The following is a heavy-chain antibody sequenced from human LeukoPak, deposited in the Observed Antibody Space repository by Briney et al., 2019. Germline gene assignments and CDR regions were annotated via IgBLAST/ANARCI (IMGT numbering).Heavy chain of an antibody. CDR2: ISSSSSYT. J-gene: IGHJ4*02. CDR3: AYTSGYSYGWRYFDY. D-gene: IGHD5-18*01. Sequence: GGSLRLSCAASGFTFSDYYMSWIRQAPGKGLEWVSYISSSSSYTNYADSVKGRFTISRDNAKNSLYLQMNSLGAEDTAVYYCAYTSGYSYGWRYFDYWGQGTLVTVSS. CDR1: GFTFSDYY. V-gene: IGHV3-11*06.